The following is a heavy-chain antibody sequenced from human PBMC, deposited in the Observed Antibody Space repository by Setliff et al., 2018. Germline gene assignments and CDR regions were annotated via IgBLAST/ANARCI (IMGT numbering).Heavy chain of an antibody. Sequence: SVKVSCKASGDTFSSSAISWVRQAPGQGLEWMGRIIPIFGTANYAQKFQGRVTITRSTSLSTAYMELSSLRSEDTAIYYCARAHSGSDFHDPFDIWGQGTMVTVSS. J-gene: IGHJ3*02. V-gene: IGHV1-69*05. D-gene: IGHD1-26*01. CDR1: GDTFSSSA. CDR3: ARAHSGSDFHDPFDI. CDR2: IIPIFGTA.